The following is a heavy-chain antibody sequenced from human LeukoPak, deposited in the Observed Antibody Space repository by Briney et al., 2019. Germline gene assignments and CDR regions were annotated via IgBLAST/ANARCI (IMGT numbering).Heavy chain of an antibody. D-gene: IGHD6-13*01. CDR2: IYTIGST. Sequence: PSETLSLTCTVSGGSISSYYWSWIRQPAGKGLEWIGRIYTIGSTNYNPSLKSRVTMSVDTSKNQFSLKLSSVTAADTAVYYCARGRYSSSWYTPYYFDYWGQGPLVTVSS. CDR3: ARGRYSSSWYTPYYFDY. J-gene: IGHJ4*02. V-gene: IGHV4-4*07. CDR1: GGSISSYY.